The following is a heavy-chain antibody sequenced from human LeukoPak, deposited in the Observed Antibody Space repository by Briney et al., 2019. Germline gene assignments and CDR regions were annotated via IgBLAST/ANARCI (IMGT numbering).Heavy chain of an antibody. D-gene: IGHD2-2*01. J-gene: IGHJ5*02. CDR3: ARGYCSSTSCYLGQNWFDP. CDR1: GYTFTSYD. Sequence: GASVKVSCKASGYTFTSYDINWVRQATGQGLEWMGWMNPNSGNTGYAQKFQGRVTITRNTSISTAYMELRSLRSEDTAVYYCARGYCSSTSCYLGQNWFDPWGQGTLVTVSS. V-gene: IGHV1-8*03. CDR2: MNPNSGNT.